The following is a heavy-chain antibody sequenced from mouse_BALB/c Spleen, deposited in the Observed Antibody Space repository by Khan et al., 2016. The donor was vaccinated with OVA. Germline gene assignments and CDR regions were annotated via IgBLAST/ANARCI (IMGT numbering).Heavy chain of an antibody. J-gene: IGHJ2*01. Sequence: VQLQQSGTVLARPGASVKMSCKGSGYTFTNYWMHWVKQRPGQGLEWIGVIYPGNSDTNYNQKFKGKAKLTAVTSTSTAYMELNSLTNEDSAVYYCTRKGFVNYESWDYWGQGTTLTVSS. CDR1: GYTFTNYW. CDR2: IYPGNSDT. CDR3: TRKGFVNYESWDY. D-gene: IGHD2-1*01. V-gene: IGHV1-5*01.